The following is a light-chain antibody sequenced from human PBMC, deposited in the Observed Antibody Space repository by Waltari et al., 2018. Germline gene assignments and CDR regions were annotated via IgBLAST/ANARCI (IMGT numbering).Light chain of an antibody. CDR2: SAS. CDR1: QSIDRY. V-gene: IGKV1-39*01. CDR3: QQSYSAPFT. Sequence: EIQITQSPSSLSVSVGDRVTITCRASQSIDRYLNWYQQKEGRAPNLLIYSASNLQSGVPSRFSGSGSGTDFTLTISSLQHEDFATYYCQQSYSAPFTFGPGTKVDI. J-gene: IGKJ3*01.